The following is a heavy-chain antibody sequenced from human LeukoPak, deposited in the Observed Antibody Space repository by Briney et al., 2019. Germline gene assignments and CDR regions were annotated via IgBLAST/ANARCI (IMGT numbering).Heavy chain of an antibody. J-gene: IGHJ4*02. V-gene: IGHV4-34*01. CDR2: INHSGST. CDR1: GGSFSGYN. D-gene: IGHD2-2*01. Sequence: KTSETLSLTCAVYGGSFSGYNWSWLRKPPGKGQEWIGEINHSGSTNYNPSLKSRVTITVATSKNQFSLKLSSVTAADTAVYYCARWTPFDIVVVPAAMQVDYWGQGTLVTVSS. CDR3: ARWTPFDIVVVPAAMQVDY.